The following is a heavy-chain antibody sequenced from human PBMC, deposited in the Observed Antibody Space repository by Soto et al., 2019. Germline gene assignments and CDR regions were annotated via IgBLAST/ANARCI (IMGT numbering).Heavy chain of an antibody. D-gene: IGHD2-15*01. J-gene: IGHJ4*02. CDR1: GFIFNTYD. CDR3: VRRYCSGDSCPAIGIGFDY. CDR2: IGADGKT. V-gene: IGHV3-13*01. Sequence: PGGSLRLSCAASGFIFNTYDMHWVRQATGKGLEWVSAIGADGKTYYAGSLKGRFTISRENAENSLYLQMNSLRAGGSAVYYCVRRYCSGDSCPAIGIGFDYWGQGTLVTVSS.